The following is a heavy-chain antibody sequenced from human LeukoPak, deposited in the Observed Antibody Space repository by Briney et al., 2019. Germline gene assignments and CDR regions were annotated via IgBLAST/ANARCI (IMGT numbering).Heavy chain of an antibody. J-gene: IGHJ4*02. CDR3: AILRGGFSFLDF. V-gene: IGHV4-59*01. CDR2: IHYSGST. D-gene: IGHD2/OR15-2a*01. CDR1: GGSIRTYY. Sequence: SETLSLTCTASGGSIRTYYRRWVRQPPGKGLEWIAYIHYSGSTNYNPSLKSRVTISVDTTNKHLSLKLSSVTAAATAVYYFAILRGGFSFLDFWGQGTLVTVSS.